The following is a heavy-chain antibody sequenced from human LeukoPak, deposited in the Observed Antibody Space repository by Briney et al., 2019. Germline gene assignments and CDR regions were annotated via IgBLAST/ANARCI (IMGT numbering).Heavy chain of an antibody. J-gene: IGHJ4*02. V-gene: IGHV3-53*01. CDR2: IYRGGTI. Sequence: GGSLRLSCAASGFTVSNNFMSWVRQAPGKRLEWVSVIYRGGTIYYADSVRGRFTISRDNSKNTLYLQMNSLRAEDTAVYYCGGGDGHNHGDYWGQGTLVTVSS. D-gene: IGHD5-24*01. CDR1: GFTVSNNF. CDR3: GGGDGHNHGDY.